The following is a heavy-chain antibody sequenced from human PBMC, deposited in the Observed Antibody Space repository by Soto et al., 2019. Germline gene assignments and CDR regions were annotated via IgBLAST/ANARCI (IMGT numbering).Heavy chain of an antibody. V-gene: IGHV4-30-2*01. CDR1: GGSISSGGYS. D-gene: IGHD1-7*01. J-gene: IGHJ6*02. Sequence: PSETLSLTCAVSGGSISSGGYSWSWIRQPPGKGLEWIGYIYHSGSTYYNPSLKSRVTISVDRSKNQFSLKLSSVTAADTAVYYCARAGAGTRENYYYYGMDVWGQGTTVTVYS. CDR2: IYHSGST. CDR3: ARAGAGTRENYYYYGMDV.